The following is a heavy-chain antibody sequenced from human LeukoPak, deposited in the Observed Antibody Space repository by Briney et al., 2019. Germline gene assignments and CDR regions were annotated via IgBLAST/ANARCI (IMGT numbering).Heavy chain of an antibody. CDR1: GFTFSDHY. J-gene: IGHJ4*02. V-gene: IGHV3-72*01. Sequence: GGSLRLSCAASGFTFSDHYLDWVRQAPGKGLEWVGRSRSKTNRYTTQYAASVKGRFTISRDDSKNSLYLQMNSLKTEDTAVYYCAGGNRSGGGFAYWGLGTWSPSPQ. D-gene: IGHD6-19*01. CDR3: AGGNRSGGGFAY. CDR2: SRSKTNRYTT.